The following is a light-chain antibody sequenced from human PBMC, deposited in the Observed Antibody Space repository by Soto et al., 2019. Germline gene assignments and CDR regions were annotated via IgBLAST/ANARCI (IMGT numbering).Light chain of an antibody. J-gene: IGLJ1*01. CDR3: RSYTSSSTLALYV. V-gene: IGLV2-14*01. CDR1: SSDVGGYNY. Sequence: QSVLTQPASVSGSPGESITISFTGTSSDVGGYNYVSSYQQHPGKAPKLMIYDVSNRPSGVSNRFSGSKSGNTASLTISGLQAEDEADYYCRSYTSSSTLALYVFGTGTKVTVL. CDR2: DVS.